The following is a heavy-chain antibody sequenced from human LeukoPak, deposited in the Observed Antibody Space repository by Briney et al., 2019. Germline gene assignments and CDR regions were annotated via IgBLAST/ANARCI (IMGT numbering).Heavy chain of an antibody. CDR2: IYPGDSDT. CDR3: ARSLKRGIAGVDPFDY. J-gene: IGHJ4*02. Sequence: GESLKISCKGSGYSFTSYWIGWVRQMPGKGLEWMGIIYPGDSDTRYSPSFQGQVTISADKSISTAYLQWSSLKASDTAMYYCARSLKRGIAGVDPFDYWGQGTLVTVSS. CDR1: GYSFTSYW. D-gene: IGHD6-13*01. V-gene: IGHV5-51*01.